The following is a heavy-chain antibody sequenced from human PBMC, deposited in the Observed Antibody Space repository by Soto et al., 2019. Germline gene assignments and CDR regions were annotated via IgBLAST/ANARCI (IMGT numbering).Heavy chain of an antibody. Sequence: PGGSLRLSCAASGFTFSSYEMNWVRQAPGKGLEWVSYISSSGSTKYYADSVKGRFTISRDNAKKSLYLQMNSLRAEDTAVYYCASAGGIAVAGIKWGQGTLVTVSS. CDR2: ISSSGSTK. V-gene: IGHV3-48*03. CDR1: GFTFSSYE. J-gene: IGHJ4*02. D-gene: IGHD6-19*01. CDR3: ASAGGIAVAGIK.